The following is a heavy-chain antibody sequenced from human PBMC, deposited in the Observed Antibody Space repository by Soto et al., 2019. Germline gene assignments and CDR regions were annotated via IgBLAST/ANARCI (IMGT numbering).Heavy chain of an antibody. CDR3: ARMALEQQLVRMDYGMDV. CDR2: IYHSGST. V-gene: IGHV4-4*02. J-gene: IGHJ6*02. Sequence: QVQLQESGPGLVKPSGTLSLTCAVSGGSISSSNWWSWVRQPPGKGLGWIGEIYHSGSTNYNPSLKSRVTISVDKSKNQFSLKLSSVTAADTAVYYCARMALEQQLVRMDYGMDVWGQGTTVTVSS. D-gene: IGHD6-13*01. CDR1: GGSISSSNW.